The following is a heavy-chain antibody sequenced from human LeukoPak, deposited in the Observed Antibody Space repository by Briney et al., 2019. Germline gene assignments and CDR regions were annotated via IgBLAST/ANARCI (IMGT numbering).Heavy chain of an antibody. CDR1: GYTFTSYG. CDR3: AREDVGLAAAGTEGYYYYYMDV. J-gene: IGHJ6*03. CDR2: ISAYNGNT. Sequence: ASVKVSCKASGYTFTSYGISWVRQAPGQGLEWMGWISAYNGNTNYAQKLQGRVTMTTDTPTSTAYMELRSLRSDDTAVYYCAREDVGLAAAGTEGYYYYYMDVWGKGTTVTVSS. D-gene: IGHD6-13*01. V-gene: IGHV1-18*01.